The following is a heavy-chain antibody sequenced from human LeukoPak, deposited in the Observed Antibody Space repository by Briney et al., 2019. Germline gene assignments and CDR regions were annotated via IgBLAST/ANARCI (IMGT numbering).Heavy chain of an antibody. CDR1: GSTFSGYW. CDR3: AKDARGSGTWYMDV. Sequence: GGSLRLSRAVSGSTFSGYWMAGVRQVPGKEPEGVANINLDGGATYYVDSVKGRFTIYRDNAKNSLYLQMNSLRAEDMALYYCAKDARGSGTWYMDVWGKGTTVTVSS. CDR2: INLDGGAT. J-gene: IGHJ6*03. V-gene: IGHV3-7*03. D-gene: IGHD3-10*01.